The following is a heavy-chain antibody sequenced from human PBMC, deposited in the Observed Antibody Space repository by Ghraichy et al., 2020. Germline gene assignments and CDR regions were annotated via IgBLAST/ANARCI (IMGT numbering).Heavy chain of an antibody. Sequence: GVLRLSCVGSGFTFSGYNMNWVRQAPGGRLEWVSYITSTSRFISYADSVKGRFTVSRDNAQSLLYLEMKSLSDEYTAVYYCARASKVVRFYFYDAMDVWGQGTTVTVSS. D-gene: IGHD2-15*01. V-gene: IGHV3-48*02. CDR1: GFTFSGYN. CDR2: ITSTSRFI. J-gene: IGHJ6*02. CDR3: ARASKVVRFYFYDAMDV.